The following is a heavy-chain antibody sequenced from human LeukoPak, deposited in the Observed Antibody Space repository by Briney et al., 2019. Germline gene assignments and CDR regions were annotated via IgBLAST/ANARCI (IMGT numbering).Heavy chain of an antibody. Sequence: PGRSLRLSCAASGFTFSSYAMHWVRQAPGKGLEWVAVISYDGRNKYYADSVKGRFTISRDNSKNTLYLQMNSLRAEDTAVYYCARPYSSSWYLDYWGQVTLVTVSS. V-gene: IGHV3-30*04. CDR1: GFTFSSYA. J-gene: IGHJ4*02. CDR2: ISYDGRNK. D-gene: IGHD6-13*01. CDR3: ARPYSSSWYLDY.